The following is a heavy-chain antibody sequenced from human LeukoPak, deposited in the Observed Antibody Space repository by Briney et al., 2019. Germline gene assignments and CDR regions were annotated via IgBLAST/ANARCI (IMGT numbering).Heavy chain of an antibody. Sequence: GGSLRLPCAASGFTVSSNYMTWVRQAPGKGLEWVSVIYSGGSTYYADSVKGRFTLSRDNSMNTLYLQMNSLRPEDTAVYYCARVGRYCSSTSCYYYYYMDVWGKGTTVTVSS. CDR1: GFTVSSNY. D-gene: IGHD2-2*01. V-gene: IGHV3-66*02. J-gene: IGHJ6*03. CDR3: ARVGRYCSSTSCYYYYYMDV. CDR2: IYSGGST.